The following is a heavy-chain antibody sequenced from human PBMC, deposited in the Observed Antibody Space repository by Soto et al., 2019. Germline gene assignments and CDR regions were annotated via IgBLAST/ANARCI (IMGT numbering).Heavy chain of an antibody. CDR3: ARESRVVGATYFDY. Sequence: GASVKVSCKASGYTFTSYGISWVRQAPGQGLEWMGWISAYNGNTNYAQKLQGRVTMTTDTSTSTAYMELRSLRSDDTAVYYCARESRVVGATYFDYWSQGTLVTVSS. D-gene: IGHD1-26*01. J-gene: IGHJ4*02. V-gene: IGHV1-18*01. CDR2: ISAYNGNT. CDR1: GYTFTSYG.